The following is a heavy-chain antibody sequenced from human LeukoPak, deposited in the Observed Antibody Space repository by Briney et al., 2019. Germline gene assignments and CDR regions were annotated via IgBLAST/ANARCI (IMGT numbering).Heavy chain of an antibody. CDR1: GYTFTSYY. CDR3: ARALDFGGNDFDY. CDR2: INSSCGST. J-gene: IGHJ4*02. Sequence: ASVRVSCKASGYTFTSYYMHWVRQAPGQGLEWMGIINSSCGSTTYAQKFQGRFTMTRDTSTSTVYMELSSLRSEDTAVYYCARALDFGGNDFDYWGQGTLVTVSS. D-gene: IGHD4-23*01. V-gene: IGHV1-46*01.